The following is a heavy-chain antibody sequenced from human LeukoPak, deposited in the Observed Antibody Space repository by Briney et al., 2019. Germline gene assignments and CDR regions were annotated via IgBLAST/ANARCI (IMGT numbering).Heavy chain of an antibody. CDR1: GDSISSTSYY. J-gene: IGHJ5*02. Sequence: SETLSLTCTVSGDSISSTSYYWGWIRQPPGKGLEWMGSIYYSGSTYYNPSLKSRVTISVDTSKNQFSLKLSSVTAADTAVYYCASQAAVLWFGEPKAISWFDPWGQGTLVTVSS. V-gene: IGHV4-39*01. D-gene: IGHD3-10*01. CDR3: ASQAAVLWFGEPKAISWFDP. CDR2: IYYSGST.